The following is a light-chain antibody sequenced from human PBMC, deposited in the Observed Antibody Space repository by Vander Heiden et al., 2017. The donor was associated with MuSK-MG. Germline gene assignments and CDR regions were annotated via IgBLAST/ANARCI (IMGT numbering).Light chain of an antibody. CDR1: QSVNSGH. V-gene: IGKV3D-20*01. CDR2: DAS. Sequence: EIVLTQSPATLSSSPGQRATLSCGASQSVNSGHLAWYQQKPGQAPRLLIYDASTRATGVPDRFSGSGSGTDFVLTISRLEPEDFAVYYCWQDGTSGTTFGQGTRLEIK. J-gene: IGKJ5*01. CDR3: WQDGTSGTT.